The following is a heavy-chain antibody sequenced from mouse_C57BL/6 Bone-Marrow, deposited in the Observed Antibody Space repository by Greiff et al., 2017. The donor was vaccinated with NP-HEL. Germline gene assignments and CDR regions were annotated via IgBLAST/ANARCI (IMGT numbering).Heavy chain of an antibody. V-gene: IGHV1-74*01. CDR3: GKEGIYYYYSGF. J-gene: IGHJ2*01. CDR1: GYTFTSYW. D-gene: IGHD2-4*01. Sequence: QVQLQQPGAELVKPGASVKVSCKASGYTFTSYWMHWVKQRPGQGLEWIGRIHPSDSDTNYNQKFKGKATLTVDKSSSTAYMQLSSLTSEDSAVYYCGKEGIYYYYSGFRGQGTTLTVSS. CDR2: IHPSDSDT.